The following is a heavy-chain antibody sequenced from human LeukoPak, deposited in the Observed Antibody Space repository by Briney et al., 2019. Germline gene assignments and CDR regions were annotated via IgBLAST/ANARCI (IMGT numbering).Heavy chain of an antibody. Sequence: GGSLRLSCAASGFTFSSYWMSWVRQAPGKGLEWVANIKQDGSERYYVDSVKGRFTISRDNAKNSLYLQMNSLRAEDTAVYYCARDLDPPYYDFWSGYYPGPLGYWGQGTLVTVSS. CDR2: IKQDGSER. CDR1: GFTFSSYW. CDR3: ARDLDPPYYDFWSGYYPGPLGY. V-gene: IGHV3-7*01. D-gene: IGHD3-3*01. J-gene: IGHJ4*02.